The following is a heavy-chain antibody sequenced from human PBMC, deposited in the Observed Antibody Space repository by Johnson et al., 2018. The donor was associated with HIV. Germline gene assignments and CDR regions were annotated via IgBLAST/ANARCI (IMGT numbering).Heavy chain of an antibody. CDR1: GFTVSSNY. V-gene: IGHV3-66*04. CDR3: ARQLATGDDAFDI. J-gene: IGHJ3*02. CDR2: IYSGGST. Sequence: VQLVESGGGLVQPGGSLRLSCAASGFTVSSNYMRWVRQAPGKGLEWVSVIYSGGSTYYADSVKGRFTISRDNAQNSLYLQMNSLRAEDTAVYYCARQLATGDDAFDIWGQGTMVTVSS. D-gene: IGHD7-27*01.